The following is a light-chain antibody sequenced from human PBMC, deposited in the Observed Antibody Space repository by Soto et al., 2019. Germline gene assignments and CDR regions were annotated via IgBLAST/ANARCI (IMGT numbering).Light chain of an antibody. CDR2: GTS. CDR1: QSVSSN. CDR3: QQYNNWPLT. J-gene: IGKJ4*01. Sequence: EIVMTQSPATLSVSPGERATLSCRASQSVSSNLAWYQQKPGQAPRLLIYGTSTRATGIPARFSGSGSGTEFTLTKSSLQSEDFEVYYCQQYNNWPLTLGGGTKVDIK. V-gene: IGKV3-15*01.